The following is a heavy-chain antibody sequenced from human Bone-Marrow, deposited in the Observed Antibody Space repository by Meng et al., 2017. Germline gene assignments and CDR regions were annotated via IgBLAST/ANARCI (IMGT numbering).Heavy chain of an antibody. Sequence: SVKVSCKASGGTFSSYTISWVRQAPGQGLEWMGRIIPILGIANYAQKFQGRVTITADKSTSTAYMELSSLRSEDTAVYYCARDHRRGYYDSSGYYPYYWGQGTLVTVSS. CDR1: GGTFSSYT. V-gene: IGHV1-69*04. D-gene: IGHD3-22*01. CDR3: ARDHRRGYYDSSGYYPYY. J-gene: IGHJ4*02. CDR2: IIPILGIA.